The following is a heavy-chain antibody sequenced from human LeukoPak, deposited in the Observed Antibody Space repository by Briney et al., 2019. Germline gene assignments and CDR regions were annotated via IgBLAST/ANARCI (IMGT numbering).Heavy chain of an antibody. CDR3: ASEPYYYDSTPG. J-gene: IGHJ4*02. D-gene: IGHD3-22*01. Sequence: SETLSLTCTVSGGSISSSSYYWGWIRQPPGKGLEWIGRIYTSGSTNYNPSLKSRVTISVDTSKNQFSLKLSSVTAADTAVYYCASEPYYYDSTPGWGQGTLVTVSS. CDR2: IYTSGST. CDR1: GGSISSSSYY. V-gene: IGHV4-39*07.